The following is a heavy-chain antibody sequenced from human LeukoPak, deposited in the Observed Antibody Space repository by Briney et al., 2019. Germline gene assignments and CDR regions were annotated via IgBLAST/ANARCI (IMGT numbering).Heavy chain of an antibody. CDR1: GFTFSTYT. V-gene: IGHV3-23*01. Sequence: PGGSLRLSCAASGFTFSTYTMYWVRHPPGKRLEWVSIIGSSGGGIHYADSVKGRFTISRDNSKNALYLQMNSLRVEDTAVHYCAIDPNWGTHSWGQGVLVTVSS. CDR3: AIDPNWGTHS. D-gene: IGHD7-27*01. CDR2: IGSSGGGI. J-gene: IGHJ4*02.